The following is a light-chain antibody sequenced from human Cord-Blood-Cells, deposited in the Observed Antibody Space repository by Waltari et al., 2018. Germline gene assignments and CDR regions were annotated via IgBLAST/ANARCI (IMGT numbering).Light chain of an antibody. CDR2: DVL. Sequence: QSALTQPASESGSPGQSITIPCTGTSSDVGGSNYVSWYQQHPGKAPKLMIYDVLNRPSGVSNRFSGSKSGNTASLTISGLQAEDEADYYCSSYTSSSTLVFGGGTKLTVL. CDR1: SSDVGGSNY. V-gene: IGLV2-14*03. CDR3: SSYTSSSTLV. J-gene: IGLJ3*02.